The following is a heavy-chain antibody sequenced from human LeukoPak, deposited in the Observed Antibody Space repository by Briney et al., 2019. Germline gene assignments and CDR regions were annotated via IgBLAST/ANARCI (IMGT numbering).Heavy chain of an antibody. Sequence: GASVKVSCKXSGYTFTSYDINWVRQATGQGLEWMGWMNPNSGNTGYSQKFQGRVTMTRNTSISTAYMELSSLRSEDTAAYYCARAYSGSPVRYFDLWGRGTLVTVSS. J-gene: IGHJ2*01. V-gene: IGHV1-8*01. CDR3: ARAYSGSPVRYFDL. CDR1: GYTFTSYD. D-gene: IGHD5-18*01. CDR2: MNPNSGNT.